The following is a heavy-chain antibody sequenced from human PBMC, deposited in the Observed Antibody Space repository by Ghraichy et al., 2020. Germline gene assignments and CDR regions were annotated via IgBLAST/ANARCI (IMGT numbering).Heavy chain of an antibody. D-gene: IGHD3-22*01. CDR3: ARDWGYYDISGYYD. CDR2: ISAYNGDT. Sequence: ASVKVSCKASGYTFTNFGISWVRQAPGQGLEWMGWISAYNGDTNYAQKLQGRVTMTTDTSTSTAYMELRSLRSDDTAVYYCARDWGYYDISGYYDWGQGTLVTVSS. CDR1: GYTFTNFG. V-gene: IGHV1-18*01. J-gene: IGHJ4*02.